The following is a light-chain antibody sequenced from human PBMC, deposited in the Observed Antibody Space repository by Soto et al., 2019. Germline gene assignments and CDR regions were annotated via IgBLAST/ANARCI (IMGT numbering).Light chain of an antibody. CDR3: QQYGSSRWT. J-gene: IGKJ1*01. V-gene: IGKV3-20*01. CDR2: GAS. CDR1: QSVSSNY. Sequence: ENVLTQSPGTLSLSPGERATLSCRASQSVSSNYLAWYQQKPGQAPRLLVYGASSRATGIPDRFGGSGSGTDFTLTISRLEPEDFAVYYCQQYGSSRWTFGQGTKVDI.